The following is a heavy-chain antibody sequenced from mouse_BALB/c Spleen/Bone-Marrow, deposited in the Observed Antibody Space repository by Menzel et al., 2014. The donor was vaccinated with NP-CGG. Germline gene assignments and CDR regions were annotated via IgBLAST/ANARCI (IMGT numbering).Heavy chain of an antibody. CDR2: IDPSDSYT. CDR3: TRMWAY. V-gene: IGHV1S127*01. CDR1: GNPFTSYW. J-gene: IGHJ3*01. Sequence: QVQLQQSGAELVRPGLSVKLSCKASGNPFTSYWMTWVKQRPEQGLEWIGTIDPSDSYTSYNQKFKGKATLTVDTSSSTAYMQLSSLTSEDSAVYYCTRMWAYWGQGTLVTVSA.